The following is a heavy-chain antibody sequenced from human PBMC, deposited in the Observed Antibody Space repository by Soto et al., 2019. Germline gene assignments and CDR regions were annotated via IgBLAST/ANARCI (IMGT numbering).Heavy chain of an antibody. D-gene: IGHD4-17*01. CDR2: MNPNSGNT. CDR1: VYTFTSYD. J-gene: IGHJ4*02. CDR3: ARGPPFRDYVLDY. V-gene: IGHV1-8*01. Sequence: XSVKVSCKASVYTFTSYDINWVRQATGQGLEWMGWMNPNSGNTGYAQKFQGRVTMTRNTSISTAYMELSSLRSEDTAVYYCARGPPFRDYVLDYWGQGTLVTVSS.